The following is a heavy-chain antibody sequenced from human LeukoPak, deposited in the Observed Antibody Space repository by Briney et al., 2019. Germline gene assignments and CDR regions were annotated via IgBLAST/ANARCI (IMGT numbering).Heavy chain of an antibody. Sequence: GGSLRLSCAASGFTVSSNYMSWVRQAPGKGLEWVSVIYSGGSTHYADSVKGRFTISRDNAKNSLYLQMNSLRAEDTAVYYCARVLRYFDWLSPPDYWGRGTLVTVSS. CDR2: IYSGGST. J-gene: IGHJ4*02. CDR3: ARVLRYFDWLSPPDY. CDR1: GFTVSSNY. V-gene: IGHV3-66*01. D-gene: IGHD3-9*01.